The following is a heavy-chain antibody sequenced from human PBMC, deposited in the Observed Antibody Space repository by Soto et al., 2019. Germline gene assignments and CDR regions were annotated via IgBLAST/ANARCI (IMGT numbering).Heavy chain of an antibody. D-gene: IGHD2-15*01. J-gene: IGHJ4*02. Sequence: SETLSLTCTVSGGSISSYYWSWIRQPPGKGLEWIGYIYYSGSTNYNPSLKSRVTISVDTSKNQFSLKLSSVTAADTALYYFARLGEDCSGGSCHFPFDYWGQGTLVTVSS. CDR3: ARLGEDCSGGSCHFPFDY. CDR1: GGSISSYY. V-gene: IGHV4-59*08. CDR2: IYYSGST.